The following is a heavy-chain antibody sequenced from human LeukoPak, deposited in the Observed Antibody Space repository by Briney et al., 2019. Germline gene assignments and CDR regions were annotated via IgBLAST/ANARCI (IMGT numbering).Heavy chain of an antibody. CDR3: TRQLVGTTANYFDC. V-gene: IGHV3-23*01. CDR1: GFIFSDYY. Sequence: PGGSLRLSCAASGFIFSDYYMSWVRQAPGKGLEWVSSITSSGGSTWYGDSVKGRFTISRDNSKNMLYLQLNSLRAEDTALYYCTRQLVGTTANYFDCWGQGTLVTVSS. CDR2: ITSSGGST. J-gene: IGHJ4*02. D-gene: IGHD1-26*01.